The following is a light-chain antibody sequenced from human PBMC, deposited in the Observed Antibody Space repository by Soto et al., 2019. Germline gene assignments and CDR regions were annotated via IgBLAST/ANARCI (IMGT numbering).Light chain of an antibody. CDR3: QQTYSRVRT. Sequence: IQMTQSPSSLSASVGDRVTITCRASQSLXKYLNWYQQKPGKAPKLLXDDASNLQGGVTSRFSGSGSGTDFTLTISSLQPEDFATYYCQQTYSRVRTFGQGTKVDIK. CDR1: QSLXKY. V-gene: IGKV1-39*01. CDR2: DAS. J-gene: IGKJ1*01.